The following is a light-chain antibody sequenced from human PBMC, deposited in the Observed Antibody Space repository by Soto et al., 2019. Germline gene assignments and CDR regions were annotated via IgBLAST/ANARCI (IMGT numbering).Light chain of an antibody. V-gene: IGLV2-11*01. Sequence: QAVLTQPRSVSGSPGQSVTISCTGTSSDVGTYNYVSWYQQLPGKAPKLMIYDVSKRPSGVPDRFSGSKSGNTASLTISGLQAEDEADYYCCSYAGSYTWVFGGGTQLTVL. J-gene: IGLJ3*02. CDR1: SSDVGTYNY. CDR3: CSYAGSYTWV. CDR2: DVS.